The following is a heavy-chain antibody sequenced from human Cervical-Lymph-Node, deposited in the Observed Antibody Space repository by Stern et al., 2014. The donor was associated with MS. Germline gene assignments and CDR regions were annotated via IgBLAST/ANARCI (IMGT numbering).Heavy chain of an antibody. CDR1: GYTFTGYY. J-gene: IGHJ4*02. V-gene: IGHV1-2*06. CDR2: INPNNGGT. CDR3: ARAKQYYYDSSGYYHYFDF. D-gene: IGHD3-22*01. Sequence: VQLVQSGAEVKKPGASVKVSCKASGYTFTGYYIHWVRQAPGQGLEWMGRINPNNGGTNYAQRSQGRVTMTRDTSISTAYMELSRLRSDDTAVYYCARAKQYYYDSSGYYHYFDFWGQGTLVTVSS.